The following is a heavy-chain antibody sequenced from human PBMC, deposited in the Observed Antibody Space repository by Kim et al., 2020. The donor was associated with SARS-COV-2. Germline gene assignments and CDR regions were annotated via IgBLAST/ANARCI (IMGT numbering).Heavy chain of an antibody. V-gene: IGHV3-30*18. CDR1: GFLFSDYG. CDR2: ISYDGSSI. CDR3: TKEGDDGGLDL. J-gene: IGHJ5*02. Sequence: GGSLRLSCEASGFLFSDYGMDWVRQAPGKGLEWVAVISYDGSSIYYGDSVKGRFTVSRDNSKNTLFLQMNSLRREDTAVYYCTKEGDDGGLDLWGQGTQVSVSS. D-gene: IGHD2-15*01.